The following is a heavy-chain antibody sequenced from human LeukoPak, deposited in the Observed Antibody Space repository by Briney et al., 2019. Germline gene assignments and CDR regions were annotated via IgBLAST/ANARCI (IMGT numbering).Heavy chain of an antibody. V-gene: IGHV3-23*01. J-gene: IGHJ4*02. D-gene: IGHD2-15*01. CDR1: GFTFSSYA. CDR3: APYCSGGSCYGVDY. CDR2: ISGSGGST. Sequence: PGGSLRLSCAASGFTFSSYAMSWVRQAPGMGLEWVSAISGSGGSTYYADSVKGRFTISRDNSKNTLYLQMNSLRAEDTAVYYCAPYCSGGSCYGVDYWGQGTLVTVSS.